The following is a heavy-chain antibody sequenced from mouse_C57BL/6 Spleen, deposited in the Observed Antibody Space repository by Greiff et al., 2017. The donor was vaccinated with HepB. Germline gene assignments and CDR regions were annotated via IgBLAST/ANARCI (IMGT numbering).Heavy chain of an antibody. CDR1: GFTFSSYG. CDR2: ISSGGSYT. J-gene: IGHJ3*01. CDR3: ARGWLPSWFAY. Sequence: EVMLVESGGDLVKPGGSLKLSCAASGFTFSSYGMSWVRQTPDKRLEWVATISSGGSYTYYPDSVKGRFTISRDNAKNTLYLQMSSLKSEDTAMYYCARGWLPSWFAYWGQGTLVTVSA. D-gene: IGHD2-2*01. V-gene: IGHV5-6*02.